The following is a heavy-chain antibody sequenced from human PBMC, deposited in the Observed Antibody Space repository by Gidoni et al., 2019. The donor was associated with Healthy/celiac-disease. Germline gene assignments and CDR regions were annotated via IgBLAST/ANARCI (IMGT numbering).Heavy chain of an antibody. CDR3: ARTMTTVPKGGFDP. V-gene: IGHV2-26*01. Sequence: QVTLKEAGPVLVKPTETITLTCTVSGCSLSNARMGVIWIRQPPGKALEGLSNIYSTDEKSYSTSLKITLTISKDPAKSQMVITMTNINPMDTATYYCARTMTTVPKGGFDPWGQGTLVTVSS. D-gene: IGHD4-17*01. J-gene: IGHJ5*02. CDR2: IYSTDEK. CDR1: GCSLSNARMG.